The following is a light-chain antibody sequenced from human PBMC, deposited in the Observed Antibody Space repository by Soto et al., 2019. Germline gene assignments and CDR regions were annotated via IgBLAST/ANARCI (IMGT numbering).Light chain of an antibody. J-gene: IGKJ5*01. Sequence: EIVLTQSPATLSLSPGERATLSCRASQSVRSYLAWYQQKPGQAPRLLIYDASNRATGIPARFSGSGSGTDFTLTISSLEPEDFAVYYCQQRSAWPQITFGQGTRLEIK. CDR1: QSVRSY. V-gene: IGKV3-11*01. CDR2: DAS. CDR3: QQRSAWPQIT.